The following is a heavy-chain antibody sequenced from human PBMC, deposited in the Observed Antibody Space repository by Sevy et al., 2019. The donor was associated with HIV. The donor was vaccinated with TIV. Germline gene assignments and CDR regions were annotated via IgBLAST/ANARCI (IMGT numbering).Heavy chain of an antibody. CDR2: ISGNGVNT. CDR3: AKQPSSFED. J-gene: IGHJ4*02. Sequence: GGSLRLSCAASGFTFSSYAMSWVRQAPGKGLEWVSAISGNGVNTKSADSVKGRFTISRDNSKNTLYLHMDNLRAEDTAIYYCAKQPSSFEDWGQGTLVTVSS. CDR1: GFTFSSYA. V-gene: IGHV3-23*01.